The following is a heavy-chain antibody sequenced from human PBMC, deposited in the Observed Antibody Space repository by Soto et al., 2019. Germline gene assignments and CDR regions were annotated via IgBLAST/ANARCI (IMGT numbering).Heavy chain of an antibody. CDR3: ARDYTYALDVAGYFDF. D-gene: IGHD6-19*01. J-gene: IGHJ4*02. Sequence: ESLSLSCPVSGYSISTGYYWSWVRQSPGKGLEWIVSVYRSGAAYYSPTLKSRVTISVDTSKNQFSLHLKSVTAADAAVYYCARDYTYALDVAGYFDFWGQGTQVTVYS. CDR2: VYRSGAA. V-gene: IGHV4-38-2*02. CDR1: GYSISTGYY.